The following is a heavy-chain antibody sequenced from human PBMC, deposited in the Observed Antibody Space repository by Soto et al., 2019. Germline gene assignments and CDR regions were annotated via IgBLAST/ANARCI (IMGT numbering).Heavy chain of an antibody. J-gene: IGHJ3*02. V-gene: IGHV1-18*01. D-gene: IGHD2-2*01. CDR3: ARDTRVVVVPAARTGRDAFDI. CDR1: GYTFTSYG. Sequence: GASVKVSCKASGYTFTSYGISWVRQAPGQGLEWMGWISAYNGNTNYEQKLQGRVTMTTDTSTSTAYMELRSLRSDDTAVYYCARDTRVVVVPAARTGRDAFDIWGQGTMVTVSS. CDR2: ISAYNGNT.